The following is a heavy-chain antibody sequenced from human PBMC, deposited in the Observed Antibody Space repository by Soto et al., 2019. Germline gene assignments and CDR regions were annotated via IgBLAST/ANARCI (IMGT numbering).Heavy chain of an antibody. D-gene: IGHD1-20*01. CDR3: ARLGYNWNLDV. J-gene: IGHJ6*04. V-gene: IGHV4-59*08. CDR1: GGSIRSSY. CDR2: IYYSGST. Sequence: SETLSLTCSVSGGSIRSSYCCWIRQPPGKGLEWIGHIYYSGSTHYNPSLQSRATVSVDTSKNQFSLRLNSVTAADTAVYYCARLGYNWNLDVWGKGTTVTVSS.